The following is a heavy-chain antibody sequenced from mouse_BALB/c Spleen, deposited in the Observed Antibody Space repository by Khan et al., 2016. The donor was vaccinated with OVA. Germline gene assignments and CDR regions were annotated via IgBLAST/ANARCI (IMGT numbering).Heavy chain of an antibody. CDR3: ARRRSYDGYYGGAMDY. J-gene: IGHJ4*01. CDR1: GFTFSGFG. Sequence: EVELVESGGGLVQPGGSRKLSCAASGFTFSGFGMHWVRQAPEKGLEWVAYISSGSSTIYYADTVKGRFTISRDNPKNTLFLQMTRLRSEDTAMYYCARRRSYDGYYGGAMDYWGQGTSVTVSS. D-gene: IGHD2-3*01. CDR2: ISSGSSTI. V-gene: IGHV5-17*02.